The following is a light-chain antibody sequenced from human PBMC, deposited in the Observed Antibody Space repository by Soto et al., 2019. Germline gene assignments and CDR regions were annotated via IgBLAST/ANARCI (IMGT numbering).Light chain of an antibody. V-gene: IGLV2-14*01. J-gene: IGLJ1*01. CDR1: SSDIGPYNY. CDR2: EVT. Sequence: QSALTQPAPVSGSPGQSITISCIGTSSDIGPYNYVSWYQQHPDKAPKLILYEVTNRPSGASDRFSGSKSGNAAFLTISGLPAEDEADYSCSSYSSSATPYVFGTGTKVTLL. CDR3: SSYSSSATPYV.